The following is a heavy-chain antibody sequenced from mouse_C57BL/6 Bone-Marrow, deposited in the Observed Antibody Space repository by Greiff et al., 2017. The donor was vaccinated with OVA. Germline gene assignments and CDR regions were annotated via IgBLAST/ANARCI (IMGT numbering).Heavy chain of an antibody. J-gene: IGHJ3*01. CDR2: IWGGGST. Sequence: VKLMESGPGLVAPSQRLSITCTVSGFSFTSYGVDWVRQPPGKGLEWLGVIWGGGSTNYNSALMSRLSISKDNSKSQVFLKMNSLQTDDTAMYYCAKPSTHYGSSLAWFAYWGQGTLVTVSA. CDR3: AKPSTHYGSSLAWFAY. D-gene: IGHD1-1*01. CDR1: GFSFTSYG. V-gene: IGHV2-9*01.